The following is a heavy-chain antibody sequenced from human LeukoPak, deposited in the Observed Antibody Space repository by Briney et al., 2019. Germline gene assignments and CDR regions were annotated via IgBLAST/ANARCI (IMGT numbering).Heavy chain of an antibody. CDR1: GGTFSSHA. D-gene: IGHD5-12*01. Sequence: ASVKVSCKASGGTFSSHAISWVRQAPGQGLEWMGRIIPILGIANYAQKFQGRVTITADKSTSTAYMELSSLRSEDTAVYYCARDREGGIVATTWFDPWGQGTLVTVSS. CDR2: IIPILGIA. CDR3: ARDREGGIVATTWFDP. V-gene: IGHV1-69*04. J-gene: IGHJ5*02.